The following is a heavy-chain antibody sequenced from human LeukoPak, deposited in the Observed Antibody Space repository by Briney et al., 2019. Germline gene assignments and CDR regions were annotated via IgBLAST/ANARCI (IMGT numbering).Heavy chain of an antibody. J-gene: IGHJ4*02. CDR1: GFTVSSNY. D-gene: IGHD3-10*01. CDR3: ARYDGGSGPFDY. CDR2: LYSGGNT. Sequence: GGSLRLSCAVSGFTVSSNYMSWVRQAPGKGLEWVSVLYSGGNTYYADSVRGRFTISRDNSKNTLYLQMNSLRAEDTAVYYCARYDGGSGPFDYWGQGTLVTISS. V-gene: IGHV3-53*01.